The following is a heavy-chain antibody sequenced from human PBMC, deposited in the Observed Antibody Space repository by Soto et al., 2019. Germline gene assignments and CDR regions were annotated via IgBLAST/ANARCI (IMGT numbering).Heavy chain of an antibody. V-gene: IGHV1-69*18. CDR1: GDTFSGYP. Sequence: QVQLVQSGAELKKPGPSVKVSCKASGDTFSGYPINWVRQAPGEGLGWMGRIIPVFGTTNDAQRFEGRVTFTADESTNTAYMELRGLLSEDTAVYYCARDGGFGELKYWGPGTLVTVSS. D-gene: IGHD3-10*01. CDR3: ARDGGFGELKY. J-gene: IGHJ4*02. CDR2: IIPVFGTT.